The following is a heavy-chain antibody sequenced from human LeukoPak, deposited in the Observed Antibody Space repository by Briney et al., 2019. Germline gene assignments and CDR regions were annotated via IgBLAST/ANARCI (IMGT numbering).Heavy chain of an antibody. CDR2: IYPGDSDT. V-gene: IGHV5-51*01. Sequence: GESLKISCKGSGYSFTSYWIGWVRQMPGKGLEWMGIIYPGDSDTRYSPSFQGQVAISADKSISTAYLQWSSLKASDTAMYYCARRRDLYSGSYYPFDYWGQGTLVTVSS. J-gene: IGHJ4*02. D-gene: IGHD1-26*01. CDR1: GYSFTSYW. CDR3: ARRRDLYSGSYYPFDY.